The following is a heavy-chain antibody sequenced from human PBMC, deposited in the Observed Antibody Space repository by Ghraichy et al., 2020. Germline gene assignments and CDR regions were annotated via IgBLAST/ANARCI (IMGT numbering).Heavy chain of an antibody. CDR2: LYYGAGST. CDR3: ARGQQWLGRPSALDI. V-gene: IGHV3-53*01. CDR1: GLSVNDHY. J-gene: IGHJ3*02. D-gene: IGHD6-19*01. Sequence: GGSLRLSCAVSGLSVNDHYMNWVRQAPGEGLEWVAILYYGAGSTTYAASVKGRFTISRDNSKNTLFLQMNGLRVEDTAAYYCARGQQWLGRPSALDIWGQGTLVSVSS.